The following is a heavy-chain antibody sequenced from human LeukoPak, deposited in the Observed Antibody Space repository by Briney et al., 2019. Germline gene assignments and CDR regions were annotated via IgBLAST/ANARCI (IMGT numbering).Heavy chain of an antibody. V-gene: IGHV1-46*01. CDR2: INPSGGST. CDR3: AGLDGFCGGGRCYSDFEY. D-gene: IGHD2-15*01. Sequence: GASVKVSCTASGYTFTSYFMHWVRQAPGQGLEWMGIINPSGGSTNYAQTFQGRVPMTRDTSTSPVYMELRSLRSGDTAVYYCAGLDGFCGGGRCYSDFEYWGGGPLVTVSS. J-gene: IGHJ4*02. CDR1: GYTFTSYF.